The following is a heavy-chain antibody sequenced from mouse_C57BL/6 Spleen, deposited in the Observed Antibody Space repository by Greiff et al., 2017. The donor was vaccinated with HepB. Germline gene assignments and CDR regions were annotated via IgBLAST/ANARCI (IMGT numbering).Heavy chain of an antibody. V-gene: IGHV2-6*03. CDR1: GFSFTSYG. J-gene: IGHJ2*01. CDR3: ARTDYYGSYFDY. CDR2: IWSDGST. D-gene: IGHD1-1*01. Sequence: QVQLKESGPGLVAPSQSLSITCTVSGFSFTSYGVHWVRQPPGKGLEWLVVIWSDGSTTYNSALKSRLSISKDNSKSQVFLKMNSLQTDDTAMYYCARTDYYGSYFDYWGQGTTLTVSS.